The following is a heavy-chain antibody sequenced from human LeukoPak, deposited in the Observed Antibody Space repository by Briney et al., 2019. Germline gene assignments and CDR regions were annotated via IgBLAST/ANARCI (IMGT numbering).Heavy chain of an antibody. V-gene: IGHV3-30*18. J-gene: IGHJ2*01. CDR1: GFTFSSYG. CDR3: AKSTRVNGDFWYFDF. Sequence: GGSLRLSCAASGFTFSSYGMHWVRQAPGKGLEWVAVISYDGSNKYYADSVKGRFTISRDNSKNTLFLQMNSLRAEDTAVYYCAKSTRVNGDFWYFDFWGRGTLVTVSS. CDR2: ISYDGSNK. D-gene: IGHD4-17*01.